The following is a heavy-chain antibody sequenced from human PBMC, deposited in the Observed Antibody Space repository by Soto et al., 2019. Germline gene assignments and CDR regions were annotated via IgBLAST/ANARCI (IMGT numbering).Heavy chain of an antibody. CDR2: IYFSGST. J-gene: IGHJ4*02. CDR1: GGSISSGGYY. V-gene: IGHV4-31*03. Sequence: QVQLQESGPGLMKPSQTLSLTCTVSGGSISSGGYYWTWIRQHPGKGLEWIGYIYFSGSTYYNPSLKSRVTMSVDTSKNQFSLKLSSVTAADTAVYYCARSSTYGLGSQDYWGQGTLVTVSS. D-gene: IGHD3-10*01. CDR3: ARSSTYGLGSQDY.